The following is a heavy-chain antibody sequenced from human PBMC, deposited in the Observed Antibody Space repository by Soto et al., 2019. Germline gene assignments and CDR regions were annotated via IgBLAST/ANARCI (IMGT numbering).Heavy chain of an antibody. D-gene: IGHD3-9*01. CDR3: EGRYFDWLLGPDAFDI. CDR1: GFTVSSNY. CDR2: IYSGGST. J-gene: IGHJ3*02. Sequence: PGGSLRLSCAASGFTVSSNYMSWVRQAPGKGLEWVSVIYSGGSTYYADSVKGRFTISRDNAKNTLYLQMNSLRAEDTAVYYCEGRYFDWLLGPDAFDIWGQGTMVTVSS. V-gene: IGHV3-66*01.